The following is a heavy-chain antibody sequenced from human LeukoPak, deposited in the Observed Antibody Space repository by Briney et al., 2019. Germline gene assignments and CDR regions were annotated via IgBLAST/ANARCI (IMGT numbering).Heavy chain of an antibody. CDR2: INHSGST. V-gene: IGHV4-34*01. J-gene: IGHJ4*02. Sequence: SETLSLTCAVYGGSFSGYYWSWIRQPPGKGLEWIGEINHSGSTNYNPSLKSRVTISVDTSKNQFSLKLSSVTAADTAVYYCARGDVHYGSCYWGQGTLVTVSS. CDR1: GGSFSGYY. CDR3: ARGDVHYGSCY. D-gene: IGHD3-10*01.